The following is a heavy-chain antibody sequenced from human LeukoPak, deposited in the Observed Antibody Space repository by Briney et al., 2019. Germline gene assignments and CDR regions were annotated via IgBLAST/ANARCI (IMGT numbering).Heavy chain of an antibody. CDR2: SSAYNGNK. CDR1: GYTFTSYG. CDR3: ARARGIAVAGSYYYYMDV. V-gene: IGHV1-18*01. D-gene: IGHD6-19*01. J-gene: IGHJ6*03. Sequence: ASVKVSCKASGYTFTSYGISWVRQAPGQGLEWMGWSSAYNGNKNYAQKLQGRVTMTTDTSTSTAYMELRSLRSDDTAVYYCARARGIAVAGSYYYYMDVWGKGTTVTVSS.